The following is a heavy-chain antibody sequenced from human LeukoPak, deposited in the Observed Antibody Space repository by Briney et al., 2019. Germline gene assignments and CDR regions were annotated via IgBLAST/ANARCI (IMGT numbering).Heavy chain of an antibody. Sequence: PGGSLRLSCAASGFTFSNYWMHWVRQAPGKGLVWVSRINKDGTRTDYADSVKGRFTIFRDNAKNTVYLQMNSLSAEDTAVYSWATCKTSCYAPYGPDGWGQGATVTVSS. D-gene: IGHD2-2*01. CDR3: ATCKTSCYAPYGPDG. CDR2: INKDGTRT. V-gene: IGHV3-74*01. CDR1: GFTFSNYW. J-gene: IGHJ6*02.